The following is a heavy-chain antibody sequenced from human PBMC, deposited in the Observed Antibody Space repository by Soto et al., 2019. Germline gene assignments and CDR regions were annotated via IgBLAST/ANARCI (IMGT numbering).Heavy chain of an antibody. Sequence: QVQLVQSGAEVKKPGASVNVSCKASGCSFHTYAISWVRQAPGQGLEWVGWISGYNGNTNYAQKFQGRVTLTRDTSTKTAFMELRSLTGDDTAVYYCAREYGMDVWGQGTTVTVSS. J-gene: IGHJ6*02. CDR2: ISGYNGNT. V-gene: IGHV1-18*01. CDR3: AREYGMDV. CDR1: GCSFHTYA.